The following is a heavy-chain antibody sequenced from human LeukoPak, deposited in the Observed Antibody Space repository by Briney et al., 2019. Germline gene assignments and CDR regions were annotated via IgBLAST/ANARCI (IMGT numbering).Heavy chain of an antibody. CDR2: IYYSGST. D-gene: IGHD6-6*01. CDR1: GGSISNYY. V-gene: IGHV4-59*08. Sequence: SETLSLTCTVSGGSISNYYWSWIRQPPGKGLEWIGYIYYSGSTNYNPSLKSRATISVDTSKNQFSLKLSSVTAADTAVYYCARGQSSSSGMGYWGQGTLVTVSS. CDR3: ARGQSSSSGMGY. J-gene: IGHJ4*02.